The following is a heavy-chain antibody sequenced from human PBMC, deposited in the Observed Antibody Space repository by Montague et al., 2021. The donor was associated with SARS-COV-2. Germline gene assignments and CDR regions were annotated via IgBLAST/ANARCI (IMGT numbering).Heavy chain of an antibody. CDR2: FDYNGXT. V-gene: IGHV4-39*01. CDR3: ARPRPGGPNNWFDT. CDR1: GGPFSSTSFY. D-gene: IGHD6-6*01. J-gene: IGHJ5*02. Sequence: SETLSLTCSVSGGPFSSTSFYWGWIRQSPGKGLEWVANFDYNGXTXYXXXXKXRVTLSVDPSTNQFFLKLTSVTAADTAVYYCARPRPGGPNNWFDTWGQGILVTVSS.